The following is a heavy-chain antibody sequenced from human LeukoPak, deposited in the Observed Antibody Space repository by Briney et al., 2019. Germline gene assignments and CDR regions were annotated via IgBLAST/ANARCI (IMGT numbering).Heavy chain of an antibody. Sequence: NPSETLSLTCTVSGGSISSYYWSWIRQPPGKGLEWIGYIYYSGSTNYNPSLKSRVTISVDTSKNQFSLKLSSVTAADTAVYYCARQGDITTVRGAFDIWGQGTMVTVSS. D-gene: IGHD4-17*01. CDR2: IYYSGST. CDR3: ARQGDITTVRGAFDI. CDR1: GGSISSYY. J-gene: IGHJ3*02. V-gene: IGHV4-59*08.